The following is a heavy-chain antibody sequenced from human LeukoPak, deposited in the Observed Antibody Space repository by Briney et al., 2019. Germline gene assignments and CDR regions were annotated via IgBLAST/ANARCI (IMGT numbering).Heavy chain of an antibody. D-gene: IGHD6-6*01. CDR2: INHSGST. J-gene: IGHJ3*02. CDR3: ARGGRVAARPYLRGAFDI. Sequence: PSETLSLTCAVYGGSFSGYYWSWIRQPPGKGLEWIGEINHSGSTNYNPSLKSRVTISVDTSKNQFSLKLSSVTAADTAVYYCARGGRVAARPYLRGAFDIWGQGTTVTVSS. V-gene: IGHV4-34*01. CDR1: GGSFSGYY.